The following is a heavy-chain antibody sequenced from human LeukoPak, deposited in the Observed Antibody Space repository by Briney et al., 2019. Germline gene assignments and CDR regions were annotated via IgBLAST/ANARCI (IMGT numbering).Heavy chain of an antibody. V-gene: IGHV3-23*01. CDR2: ISGSGGST. CDR3: AKDSMAGTTVDY. Sequence: PGGSLRLSCAASGFTFSSYAMSWVRQAPGKGLEWVSAISGSGGSTYYADSVKGRFTISRDNSKNTLYLQMNSLRAKDTAVYYCAKDSMAGTTVDYWGQGTLVTVSS. D-gene: IGHD6-19*01. J-gene: IGHJ4*02. CDR1: GFTFSSYA.